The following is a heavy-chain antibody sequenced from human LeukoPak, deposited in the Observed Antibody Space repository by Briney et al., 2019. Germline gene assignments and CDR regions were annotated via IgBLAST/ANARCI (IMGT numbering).Heavy chain of an antibody. Sequence: GGSLRLSCGASGFTFRNHAMSWVRQAPGKGLEWVAVISYDGSNKFYADSVKGRFTISRDNSKNTLYLQMNSLRAEDTAVYYCAKLGYSSGWYDFQIDAFDFWGQGTMVTVSS. D-gene: IGHD6-19*01. CDR2: ISYDGSNK. CDR1: GFTFRNHA. CDR3: AKLGYSSGWYDFQIDAFDF. V-gene: IGHV3-30*18. J-gene: IGHJ3*01.